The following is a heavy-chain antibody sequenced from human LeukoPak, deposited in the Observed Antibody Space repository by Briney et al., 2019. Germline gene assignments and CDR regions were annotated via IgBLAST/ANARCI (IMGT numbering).Heavy chain of an antibody. CDR3: ARDGLGFDY. V-gene: IGHV3-21*01. Sequence: RGPLRLSCAASGFTFSSYRMNWVRQAPGRGLEWVASISSGTTHISYVDAVKGRFTISRDNAKNSLYLQMNSLRAEDTAVYYCARDGLGFDYWGQGTLVTVSS. J-gene: IGHJ4*02. CDR2: ISSGTTHI. D-gene: IGHD3/OR15-3a*01. CDR1: GFTFSSYR.